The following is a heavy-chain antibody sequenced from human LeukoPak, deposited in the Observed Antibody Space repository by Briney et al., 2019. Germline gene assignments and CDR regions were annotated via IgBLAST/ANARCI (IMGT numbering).Heavy chain of an antibody. CDR2: ISSSGSTI. V-gene: IGHV3-48*03. D-gene: IGHD3-9*01. CDR1: GFTFSSYE. Sequence: GGSLRLSCAASGFTFSSYEMNWVRQAPGKGLECVSYISSSGSTIYYADSVKGRFTISRDNAKNSLYLQMNSLRAEDTAVYYCARDYDILTVGLDYWGQGTLVTVSS. CDR3: ARDYDILTVGLDY. J-gene: IGHJ4*02.